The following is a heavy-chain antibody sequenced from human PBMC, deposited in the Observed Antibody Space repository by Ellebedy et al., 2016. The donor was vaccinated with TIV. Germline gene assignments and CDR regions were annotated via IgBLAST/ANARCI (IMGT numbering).Heavy chain of an antibody. D-gene: IGHD2-21*01. CDR2: INSDGSST. V-gene: IGHV3-74*01. Sequence: GESLKISXAASGFTFSSYWMHWVRQAPGKGLVWVSRINSDGSSTSYADSVKGRFTISRDNAKNTLYLQMNSLRAEDTAVYYCARAVVVKAFDIWGQGTMVTVSS. CDR3: ARAVVVKAFDI. CDR1: GFTFSSYW. J-gene: IGHJ3*02.